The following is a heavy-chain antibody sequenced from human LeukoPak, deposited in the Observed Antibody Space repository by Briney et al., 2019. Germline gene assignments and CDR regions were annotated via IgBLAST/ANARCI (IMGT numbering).Heavy chain of an antibody. J-gene: IGHJ4*02. Sequence: SETLSLTCTVSGGSISSYYWSWIRQPAGKGLEWIGRIYTSGSTNYNPSLKSRVTMSVDTSKNQFSLKLSSVTAVDTAVYYCARSSTYCSSTSCYGGSWDYWGQGTLVTVSS. CDR1: GGSISSYY. D-gene: IGHD2-2*01. V-gene: IGHV4-4*07. CDR3: ARSSTYCSSTSCYGGSWDY. CDR2: IYTSGST.